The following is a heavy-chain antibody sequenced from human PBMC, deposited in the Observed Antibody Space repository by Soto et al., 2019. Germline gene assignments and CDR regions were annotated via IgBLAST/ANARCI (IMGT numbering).Heavy chain of an antibody. CDR2: ISAYNGNT. CDR3: AISRITIFGVVTPSYYYYYGMDV. Sequence: ASVKVSCKASGYTFTSYGISWVRQAPGQGLEWMGWISAYNGNTNYAQKLQGRVTMTTDTSTSTAYMELRSLRSDDTAVYYCAISRITIFGVVTPSYYYYYGMDVWGQGTTVTVSS. D-gene: IGHD3-3*01. V-gene: IGHV1-18*01. CDR1: GYTFTSYG. J-gene: IGHJ6*02.